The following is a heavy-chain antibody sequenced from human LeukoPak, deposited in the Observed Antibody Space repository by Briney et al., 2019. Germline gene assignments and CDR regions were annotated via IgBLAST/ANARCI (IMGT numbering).Heavy chain of an antibody. J-gene: IGHJ4*02. V-gene: IGHV3-21*01. CDR3: ARGIRYLDWYFDY. D-gene: IGHD3-9*01. CDR1: GFTFSSYS. Sequence: GGSLRLSCAASGFTFSSYSMNWVRQAPGKGLEWVSSISSSSSYIYYADSVKGRFTISRDNAKNSLYLQMNSLRAEDTAVYYCARGIRYLDWYFDYWGQGTLVTVSS. CDR2: ISSSSSYI.